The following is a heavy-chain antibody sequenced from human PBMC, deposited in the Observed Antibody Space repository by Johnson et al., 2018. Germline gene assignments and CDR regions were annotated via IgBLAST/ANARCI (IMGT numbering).Heavy chain of an antibody. V-gene: IGHV3-48*01. D-gene: IGHD3-3*02. CDR2: ISSSSSSI. CDR3: ARVISFFYYYMDV. J-gene: IGHJ6*03. CDR1: GFSFGSYS. Sequence: VQLVQSGGGLVQPGGTLRISCAASGFSFGSYSMSWVRQAPGKGLEWLSYISSSSSSIYYADSVKGRFTVSRDNAKNSLFLQMNSLRAEDTAVYYLARVISFFYYYMDVWGKGTTVTVSS.